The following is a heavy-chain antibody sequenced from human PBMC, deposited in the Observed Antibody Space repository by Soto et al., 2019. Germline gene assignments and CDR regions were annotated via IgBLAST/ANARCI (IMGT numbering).Heavy chain of an antibody. CDR1: GGTVASSHW. V-gene: IGHV4-4*02. J-gene: IGHJ5*02. Sequence: SSETLSLTCGVSGGTVASSHWWSWVRQSPGRGLEWIGNVYHTGGTNFNPSLQSRVTFSVDKSNNQFSLRLTSVTAADTAVYYCAREIEPAGGHNYFHPRGPGTLVTVSS. CDR2: VYHTGGT. D-gene: IGHD3-16*01. CDR3: AREIEPAGGHNYFHP.